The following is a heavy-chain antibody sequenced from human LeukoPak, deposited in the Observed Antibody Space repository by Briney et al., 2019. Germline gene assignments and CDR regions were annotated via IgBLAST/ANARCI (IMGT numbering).Heavy chain of an antibody. CDR3: ARLFGSVSYFDY. CDR2: IYYSGST. V-gene: IGHV4-39*01. D-gene: IGHD3-3*01. CDR1: GGSISSSSYY. J-gene: IGHJ4*02. Sequence: SETLSLTCTVSGGSISSSSYYWGWVRQPPGKGLEWIGNIYYSGSTYYNPSLKSRVTISVDTSSNRFSLKLSSVTAADTSVYYCARLFGSVSYFDYWGQGTLVTVSS.